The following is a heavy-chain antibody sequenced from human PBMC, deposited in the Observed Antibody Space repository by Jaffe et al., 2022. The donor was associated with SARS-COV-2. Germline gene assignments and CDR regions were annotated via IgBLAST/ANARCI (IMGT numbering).Heavy chain of an antibody. CDR3: ARHVTYDYAD. D-gene: IGHD3-16*01. CDR2: INQDGSGN. Sequence: EVQLVESGGGLVQPGGSLRLSCAASGFTFSYHWMTWVRQAPGKGLEWVASINQDGSGNYFVDSVRGRFTISRDNAKNSLYLQMNSLRAEDTAVYYCARHVTYDYADWGQGSLVTVSS. V-gene: IGHV3-7*01. J-gene: IGHJ4*02. CDR1: GFTFSYHW.